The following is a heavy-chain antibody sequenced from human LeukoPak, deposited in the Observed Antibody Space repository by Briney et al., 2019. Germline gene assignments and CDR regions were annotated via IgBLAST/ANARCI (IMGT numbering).Heavy chain of an antibody. CDR3: ARRQINCSGGSCYLYTLSWPYYYMDV. CDR2: INHSGST. J-gene: IGHJ6*03. Sequence: KSSETLSLTCAVYGGSFSGYYWSWIRQPPGKGLEWIGEINHSGSTNYNPSLKSRVTISVDTSKNQLSLKLSSVTAADTAVYYCARRQINCSGGSCYLYTLSWPYYYMDVWGKGTTVTVSS. D-gene: IGHD2-15*01. V-gene: IGHV4-34*01. CDR1: GGSFSGYY.